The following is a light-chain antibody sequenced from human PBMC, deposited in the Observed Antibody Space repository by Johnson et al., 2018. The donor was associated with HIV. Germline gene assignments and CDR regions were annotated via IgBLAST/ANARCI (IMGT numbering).Light chain of an antibody. CDR3: ETWDSRLRGYYV. Sequence: QSVLTQPPSVSAAPGQKVTISCSGSSSNIGNNYVSWYQQVPGTAPKLLIYDNNKRPSGIPDRFSGSKSGTSATLGITGLQTGDEADYYCETWDSRLRGYYVFGSGTRLTVL. CDR1: SSNIGNNY. J-gene: IGLJ1*01. CDR2: DNN. V-gene: IGLV1-51*01.